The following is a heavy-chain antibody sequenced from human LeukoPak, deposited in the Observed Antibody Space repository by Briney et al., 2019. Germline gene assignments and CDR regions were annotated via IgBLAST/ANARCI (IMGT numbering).Heavy chain of an antibody. V-gene: IGHV3-48*01. CDR1: GFTSSAFC. D-gene: IGHD2-8*01. Sequence: GGSLRLSCVASGFTSSAFCMSWVRQAPGKGPEWLSYISHSGTTMTYADSVKGRFTVSRDNAKNSLYLQMNSLRVEDTAVYYCARDSRLIGDWFDPWGQGTLVTVSS. CDR3: ARDSRLIGDWFDP. J-gene: IGHJ5*02. CDR2: ISHSGTTM.